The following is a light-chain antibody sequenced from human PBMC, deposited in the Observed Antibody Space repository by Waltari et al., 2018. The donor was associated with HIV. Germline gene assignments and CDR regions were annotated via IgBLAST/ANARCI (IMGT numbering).Light chain of an antibody. CDR2: GNN. J-gene: IGLJ2*01. Sequence: QSELSQPPSASGTPGQRVAISSSGSSSNLGRNHVNWYPQPPGTAPKLLNNGNNQRPSGVPDRFSGSKSGTSASLAITGLQSEDEADYYCALWDDSLNGVLFGGGTKLTVL. V-gene: IGLV1-44*01. CDR1: SSNLGRNH. CDR3: ALWDDSLNGVL.